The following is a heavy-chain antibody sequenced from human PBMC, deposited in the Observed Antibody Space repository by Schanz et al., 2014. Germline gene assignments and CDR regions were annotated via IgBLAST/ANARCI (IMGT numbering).Heavy chain of an antibody. J-gene: IGHJ3*01. D-gene: IGHD5-12*01. CDR3: ARDEGREGYNLAFDV. Sequence: EVPLVESGGGLMQPGGSLRLSCAVPGFSVSTNNMSWVGQAPGKGLEWVSTIYIHSVSTNYADSVKGRFIISRDSSKNTLFLQMNSLRAEDTAVYFCARDEGREGYNLAFDVWGQGTLVTVSS. CDR1: GFSVSTNN. CDR2: IYIHSVST. V-gene: IGHV3-53*01.